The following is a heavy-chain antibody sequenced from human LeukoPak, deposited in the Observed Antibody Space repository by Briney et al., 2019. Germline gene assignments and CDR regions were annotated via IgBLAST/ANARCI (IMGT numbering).Heavy chain of an antibody. CDR3: ARDLASSSSYGYFDY. Sequence: ASVKVSCKASGGTFSSYAISWVRQAPGQGLEWMGGIIPIFGTANYAQKSQGRVTITTDESTSTAYMELSSLRSEDTAVYYCARDLASSSSYGYFDYWGQGTLVTVSS. D-gene: IGHD6-6*01. CDR1: GGTFSSYA. J-gene: IGHJ4*02. V-gene: IGHV1-69*05. CDR2: IIPIFGTA.